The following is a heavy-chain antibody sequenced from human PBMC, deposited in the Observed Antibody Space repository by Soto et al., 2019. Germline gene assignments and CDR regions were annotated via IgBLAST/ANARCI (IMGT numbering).Heavy chain of an antibody. CDR3: ARGIYSGYDGAYYYYGMDV. CDR1: GGSFSGYY. D-gene: IGHD5-12*01. Sequence: PSETLSLTCAVYGGSFSGYYWSWIRQPPGKGLEWIGEINHSGSTNYNPSLKSRVTISVDTSKNQFSLKLSSVTAADTAVYYCARGIYSGYDGAYYYYGMDVWGQGTRVTVSS. CDR2: INHSGST. V-gene: IGHV4-34*01. J-gene: IGHJ6*02.